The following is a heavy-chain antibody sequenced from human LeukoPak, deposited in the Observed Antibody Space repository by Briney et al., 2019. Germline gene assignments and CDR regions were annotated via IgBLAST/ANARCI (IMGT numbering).Heavy chain of an antibody. Sequence: PSETLSLTCTVSGGSISISSYYWGWIRQPPGKGLEWIGSIYHSGRTFYNPSLKSRVTISVDTSKNQFSLKLSSVTAADTAVYYCARRHDNYYYMDVWGKGTTVTVSS. V-gene: IGHV4-39*07. D-gene: IGHD1-1*01. J-gene: IGHJ6*03. CDR3: ARRHDNYYYMDV. CDR1: GGSISISSYY. CDR2: IYHSGRT.